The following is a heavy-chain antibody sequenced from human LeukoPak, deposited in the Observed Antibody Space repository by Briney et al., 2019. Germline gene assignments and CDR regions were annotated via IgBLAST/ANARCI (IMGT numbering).Heavy chain of an antibody. CDR3: VRDRGPYYFDSSGSYYFDL. CDR2: ISGSGGST. J-gene: IGHJ4*02. D-gene: IGHD3-22*01. V-gene: IGHV3-23*01. CDR1: GFTFSSYA. Sequence: PGGSLRLSCAASGFTFSSYAMSWVRQAPGKGLEWVSAISGSGGSTYYADSVKGRFTISRDNAKNSLYLQMNSLRAEDTAIYYCVRDRGPYYFDSSGSYYFDLWGQGTPVTVSS.